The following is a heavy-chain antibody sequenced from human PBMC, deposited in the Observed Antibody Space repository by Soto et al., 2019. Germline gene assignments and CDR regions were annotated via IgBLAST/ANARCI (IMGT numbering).Heavy chain of an antibody. CDR2: ISYDGNNK. D-gene: IGHD3-16*01. V-gene: IGHV3-30-3*01. CDR3: ARDGEEMATVWAGNFDY. J-gene: IGHJ4*02. Sequence: QVPLVESGGGVVQPGKSLRLSCAASGFTFRYSAMHWVRQAPGKGLEWVAVISYDGNNKYYADSVKGRFTISRDNSKNTLYLQMNSLRPEDTAIYYCARDGEEMATVWAGNFDYWGQGTLVTVSS. CDR1: GFTFRYSA.